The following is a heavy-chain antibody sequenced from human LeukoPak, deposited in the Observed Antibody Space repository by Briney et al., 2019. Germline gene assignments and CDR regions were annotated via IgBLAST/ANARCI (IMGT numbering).Heavy chain of an antibody. V-gene: IGHV3-11*06. D-gene: IGHD4-11*01. CDR3: ARAPHYSNYGPYYYGMDV. CDR1: GFTFSDYY. J-gene: IGHJ6*02. Sequence: GGSLGLSCAASGFTFSDYYMSWIRQAPGKGLEWVSYISSSSSYTNYADSVKGRFTISRDNAKNSLYLQMNSLRAEDTAVYYCARAPHYSNYGPYYYGMDVWGQGTTVTVSS. CDR2: ISSSSSYT.